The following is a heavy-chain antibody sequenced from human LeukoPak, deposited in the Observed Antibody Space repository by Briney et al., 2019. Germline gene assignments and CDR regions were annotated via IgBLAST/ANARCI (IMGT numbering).Heavy chain of an antibody. CDR2: IKSKTDGGTT. D-gene: IGHD2-15*01. CDR1: GFTFSNAW. Sequence: GGSLRLSCAASGFTFSNAWMSWVRQAPGKGLEWVGCIKSKTDGGTTDYAAPVKSRFTISRDDSNNTLYLQMTSLKAEDTAVYYCTTVDDEGWFFDYWGQGTLVTVSS. CDR3: TTVDDEGWFFDY. J-gene: IGHJ4*02. V-gene: IGHV3-15*01.